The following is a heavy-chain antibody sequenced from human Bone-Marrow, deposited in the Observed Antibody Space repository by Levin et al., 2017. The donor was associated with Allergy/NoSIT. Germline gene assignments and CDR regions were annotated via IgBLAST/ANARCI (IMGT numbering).Heavy chain of an antibody. D-gene: IGHD1-26*01. CDR1: GYTFSTYG. V-gene: IGHV1-18*01. Sequence: ASVKVSCKASGYTFSTYGISWVRQAPGQGLEWMGWISAYMGNTEYAQKFQGRVTMTTDTSTSTAYMELRSLTSDDTAMYYCATDSGVLNGMEVWGRGTTVTVSS. J-gene: IGHJ6*02. CDR2: ISAYMGNT. CDR3: ATDSGVLNGMEV.